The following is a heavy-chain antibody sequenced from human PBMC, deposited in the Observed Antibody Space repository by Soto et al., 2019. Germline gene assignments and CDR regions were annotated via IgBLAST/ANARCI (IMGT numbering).Heavy chain of an antibody. CDR3: AKDYYDYVWGSYRFYYYYGMDV. V-gene: IGHV3-30*18. CDR2: ISYDGSNK. Sequence: LRLSCAASGFTFSSYGMHWVRQAPGKGLEWVAVISYDGSNKYYADSVKGRFTISRDNSKNTLYLQMNSLRAEDTAVYYCAKDYYDYVWGSYRFYYYYGMDVWGQGTTVTVSS. J-gene: IGHJ6*02. CDR1: GFTFSSYG. D-gene: IGHD3-16*02.